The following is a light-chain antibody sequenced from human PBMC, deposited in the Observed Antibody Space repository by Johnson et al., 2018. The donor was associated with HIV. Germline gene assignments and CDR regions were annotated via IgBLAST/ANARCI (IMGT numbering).Light chain of an antibody. CDR1: SSDMGNYA. V-gene: IGLV1-51*01. J-gene: IGLJ1*01. Sequence: QSVLTQPPSVSAAPGQKVTISCSGSSSDMGNYAVSWYQQLPGTAPKLLIFDNNKRPSGIPDRFSASKSGTSATLGITGLQPGDEADYYCGTWDSSLSAYVFGTGTKITVL. CDR2: DNN. CDR3: GTWDSSLSAYV.